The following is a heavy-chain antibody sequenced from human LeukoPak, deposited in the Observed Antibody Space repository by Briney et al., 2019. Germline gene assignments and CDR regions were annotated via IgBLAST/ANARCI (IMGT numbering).Heavy chain of an antibody. CDR3: ARKESGSGYYRAFDY. J-gene: IGHJ4*02. CDR2: IKPDGGEK. Sequence: AGYLRLSCAASGFTFSSYMMTWVRQAPGKGLEWVANIKPDGGEKFYVDSVRGRFTISRDNAKNSLYLQMNSLRAEDTAVYYCARKESGSGYYRAFDYWGQGTLVTVSS. D-gene: IGHD3-3*01. CDR1: GFTFSSYM. V-gene: IGHV3-7*01.